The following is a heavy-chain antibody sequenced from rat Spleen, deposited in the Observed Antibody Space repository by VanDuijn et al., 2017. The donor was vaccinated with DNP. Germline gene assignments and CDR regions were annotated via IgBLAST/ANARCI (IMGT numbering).Heavy chain of an antibody. CDR1: GFTFSDYD. D-gene: IGHD1-9*01. CDR2: ISYDGSGT. J-gene: IGHJ2*01. Sequence: EVQLMESGGGLVQPGRSLKLSCAASGFTFSDYDMAWVRQAPKKGLEWVGRISYDGSGTYYRDSVKGPITISRDNTKNTLYLQMDSLRSEDTATYFCAGLTTGITLDYWGQGVMVTVSS. CDR3: AGLTTGITLDY. V-gene: IGHV5-7*01.